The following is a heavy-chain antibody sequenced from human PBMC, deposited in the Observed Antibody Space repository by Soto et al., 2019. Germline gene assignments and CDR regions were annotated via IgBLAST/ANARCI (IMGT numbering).Heavy chain of an antibody. J-gene: IGHJ6*02. CDR2: INPSGGST. V-gene: IGHV1-46*03. Sequence: QVQLVQSGAEVKKPGASVKVSCKASGYTFTSYYMHWVRQAPGQGLEWMGIINPSGGSTSYAQKFQGRVTMTRDTSTSTVYMELSSLISEDTAVYYCASGTTVGNYYYNGMDVWGQGTTVTVSS. CDR1: GYTFTSYY. D-gene: IGHD1-7*01. CDR3: ASGTTVGNYYYNGMDV.